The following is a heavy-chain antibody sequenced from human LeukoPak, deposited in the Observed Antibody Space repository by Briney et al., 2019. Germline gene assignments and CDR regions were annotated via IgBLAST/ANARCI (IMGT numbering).Heavy chain of an antibody. Sequence: PGGSLRLSCAASGFTFSSYWMHWVRQAPGKGLVWVSRINSDGSSTSYADSVKGRFTISRDNAKNSLDLQMNRLRGEDMALYYCVRERMRGTYFAQDAFDIWGQGTLVTVSS. CDR3: VRERMRGTYFAQDAFDI. J-gene: IGHJ3*02. CDR1: GFTFSSYW. D-gene: IGHD1-26*01. V-gene: IGHV3-74*01. CDR2: INSDGSST.